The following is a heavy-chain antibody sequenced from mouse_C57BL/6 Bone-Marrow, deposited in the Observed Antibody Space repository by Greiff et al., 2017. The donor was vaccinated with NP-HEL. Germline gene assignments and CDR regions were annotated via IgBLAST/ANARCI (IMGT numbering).Heavy chain of an antibody. V-gene: IGHV6-6*01. CDR2: IRNKANNQAT. J-gene: IGHJ3*01. D-gene: IGHD3-3*01. Sequence: EVQLMESGGGLVQPGGSMKLSCAASGFTFSDSCMDWVRQSPEKGLEWVADIRNKANNQATYYAESVKGRFTISRDDYKNNVYLQMNSIRAEDTDIDNGSGCRGGAWFAYWGQGTLVTVSA. CDR3: SGCRGGAWFAY. CDR1: GFTFSDSC.